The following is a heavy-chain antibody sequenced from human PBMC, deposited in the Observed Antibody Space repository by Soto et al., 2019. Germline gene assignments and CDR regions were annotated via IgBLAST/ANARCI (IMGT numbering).Heavy chain of an antibody. CDR1: GGSVSSGSYY. Sequence: LSLTCTVSGGSVSSGSYYWSWIRQPPGKGLEWTGYIYYSGSTNYNPSLKSRVTISVDTSKNQFSLKLSSVTAADTAVYYCARDSPIGGMDVWGQGTTVTISS. CDR3: ARDSPIGGMDV. V-gene: IGHV4-61*01. CDR2: IYYSGST. J-gene: IGHJ6*02.